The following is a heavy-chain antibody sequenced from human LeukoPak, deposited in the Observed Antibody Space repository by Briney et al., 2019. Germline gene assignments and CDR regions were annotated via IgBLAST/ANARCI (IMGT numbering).Heavy chain of an antibody. V-gene: IGHV3-23*01. Sequence: PGGSLRLSCAASGFTLSSYAMNWVRQAPGKGLEWVSSIRASGATTYYADSVKGRFTISRDDSKNTLHLQMNNLRAEDSAVYYCAAHSFELGSEINWFAPGGQGTLVTVS. CDR1: GFTLSSYA. CDR2: IRASGATT. CDR3: AAHSFELGSEINWFAP. D-gene: IGHD3-10*01. J-gene: IGHJ5*02.